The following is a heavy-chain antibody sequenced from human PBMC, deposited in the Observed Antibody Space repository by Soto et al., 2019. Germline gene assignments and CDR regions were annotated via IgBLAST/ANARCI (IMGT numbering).Heavy chain of an antibody. CDR1: GGTFSSYA. V-gene: IGHV1-69*13. CDR3: ARVGGYGGNSPDAFAI. Sequence: GASVKVSCKASGGTFSSYAISWVRQAPGQGLEWMGGIIPIFGTANYAQKFQGRVTITADESTSTAYMELSSLRSEDTAVYYCARVGGYGGNSPDAFAIWGQGTMVTVSS. D-gene: IGHD4-17*01. J-gene: IGHJ3*02. CDR2: IIPIFGTA.